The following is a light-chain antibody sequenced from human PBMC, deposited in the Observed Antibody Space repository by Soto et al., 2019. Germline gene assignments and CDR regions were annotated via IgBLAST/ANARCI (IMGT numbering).Light chain of an antibody. J-gene: IGKJ1*01. CDR2: AAS. CDR1: QGISSF. V-gene: IGKV1-9*01. CDR3: QQYGSLVWT. Sequence: IQLTQSPSSLSASVGDSVTITCRASQGISSFLAWYQQKPGKAPKLLIYAASTLQSGVPSRFSGSGSGTDFTLTISRLAPEDFAVYYCQQYGSLVWTFGQGTKVDIK.